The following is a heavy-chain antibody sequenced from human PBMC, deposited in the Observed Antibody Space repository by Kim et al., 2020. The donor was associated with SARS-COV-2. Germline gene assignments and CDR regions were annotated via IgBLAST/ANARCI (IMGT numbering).Heavy chain of an antibody. V-gene: IGHV6-1*01. J-gene: IGHJ6*02. Sequence: SQTLSLTCAISGDSVSSDSAAWNWIRQSPSRGLEWLGRTYYRSYRSKWLNDFALSVRSRITMKADTSKSQFSLQVNSVTPEDTAVYYCMREKKTRDYYAMDVWGQGITVTLSS. CDR3: MREKKTRDYYAMDV. CDR1: GDSVSSDSAA. CDR2: TYYRSYRSKWLN.